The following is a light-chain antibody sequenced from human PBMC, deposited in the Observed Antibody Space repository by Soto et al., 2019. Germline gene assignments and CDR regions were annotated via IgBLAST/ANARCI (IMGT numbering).Light chain of an antibody. CDR3: QQASNFPLT. CDR2: DAS. J-gene: IGKJ4*01. Sequence: IVLTQSPATVSLSPGERATLSCRASQSVSSYLAWYKQKPGQAPRLLIYDASNRATGIPARFSGSGSGTDFTLTISRLEPEDFGTYYCQQASNFPLTFGGGTKVDIK. CDR1: QSVSSY. V-gene: IGKV3-11*01.